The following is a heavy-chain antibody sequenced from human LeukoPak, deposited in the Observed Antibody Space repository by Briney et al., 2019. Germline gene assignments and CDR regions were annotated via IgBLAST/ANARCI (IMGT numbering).Heavy chain of an antibody. V-gene: IGHV3-66*01. CDR3: ARDRGGSRSDC. CDR2: IYSGGTT. D-gene: IGHD6-13*01. CDR1: GFTVSSNY. J-gene: IGHJ4*02. Sequence: GGSLRLSCAASGFTVSSNYMSWVRQAPGKGLEWVSVIYSGGTTYYADSVKGRFTISRDNSKNTLHLQMNSLRAEDTAVYYCARDRGGSRSDCWGQGTLVTVSS.